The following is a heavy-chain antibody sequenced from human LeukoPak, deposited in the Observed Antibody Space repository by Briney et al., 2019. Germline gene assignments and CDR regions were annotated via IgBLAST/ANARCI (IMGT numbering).Heavy chain of an antibody. Sequence: SETLSLTCIVSGGSIMSYYWSWIRQPPGKGLEWIGYIYYSGNTNYNPSLKSRVTISVDTSNNQFSLKLRSVTAADTAVYYCAREDDGSGYYNYWGQGTLVTVSS. CDR3: AREDDGSGYYNY. J-gene: IGHJ4*02. CDR1: GGSIMSYY. D-gene: IGHD3-22*01. CDR2: IYYSGNT. V-gene: IGHV4-59*01.